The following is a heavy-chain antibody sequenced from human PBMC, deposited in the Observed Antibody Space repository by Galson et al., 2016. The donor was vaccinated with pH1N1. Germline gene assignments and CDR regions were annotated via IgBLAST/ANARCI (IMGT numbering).Heavy chain of an antibody. Sequence: PALVRPTQTLTLTCTFSGFSLSTSRMSVSWIRQPPGEALEWLARIDWDDDKYYSTSLETRLTISKDTSKNQVVLTMTNMDPVDTATYYCARTPMHSSGWSFDYWGQGTLVTVSS. CDR3: ARTPMHSSGWSFDY. CDR2: IDWDDDK. D-gene: IGHD6-13*01. J-gene: IGHJ4*02. V-gene: IGHV2-70*11. CDR1: GFSLSTSRMS.